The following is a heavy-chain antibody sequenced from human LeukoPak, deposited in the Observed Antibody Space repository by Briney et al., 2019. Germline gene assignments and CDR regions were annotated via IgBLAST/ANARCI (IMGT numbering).Heavy chain of an antibody. J-gene: IGHJ4*02. Sequence: SETLSLTCTVSGGSISSSSYYWGWIRQPPGKGLEWIGSIYYSGSTYYNPSLKSRVSISVDTSKNQFSLKLSSVTAADTAVYYCARDLGPIFGVVNYFDYWGQGTLVTVSS. V-gene: IGHV4-39*07. CDR1: GGSISSSSYY. CDR2: IYYSGST. CDR3: ARDLGPIFGVVNYFDY. D-gene: IGHD3-3*01.